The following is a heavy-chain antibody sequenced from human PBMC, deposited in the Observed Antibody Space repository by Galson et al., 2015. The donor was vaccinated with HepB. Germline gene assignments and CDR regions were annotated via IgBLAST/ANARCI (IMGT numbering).Heavy chain of an antibody. Sequence: SLRLSCAASGFTFSSYWMHWVRQAPGKGLVWVSRINSDGSSTSYADSVKGRFTISRDNAKNTLYLQMNSLRAEDTAVYYCARAPYYYDSSGYYINWYFDLWGRGTLVTVSS. CDR2: INSDGSST. CDR3: ARAPYYYDSSGYYINWYFDL. J-gene: IGHJ2*01. V-gene: IGHV3-74*01. CDR1: GFTFSSYW. D-gene: IGHD3-22*01.